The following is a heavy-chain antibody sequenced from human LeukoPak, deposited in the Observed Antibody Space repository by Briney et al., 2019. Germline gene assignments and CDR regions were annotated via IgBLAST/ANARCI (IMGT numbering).Heavy chain of an antibody. J-gene: IGHJ4*02. CDR3: ASGGRYDILTGYLDY. V-gene: IGHV1-46*01. CDR2: INPSGGST. CDR1: GYTFTSYY. Sequence: ASVKVSCKASGYTFTSYYMHWVRQAPGQGLEWMGIINPSGGSTSYAQKFQGRVTMTRDMSTSTVYMELSSLRSEDTAVYYCASGGRYDILTGYLDYWGQGTLVTVSS. D-gene: IGHD3-9*01.